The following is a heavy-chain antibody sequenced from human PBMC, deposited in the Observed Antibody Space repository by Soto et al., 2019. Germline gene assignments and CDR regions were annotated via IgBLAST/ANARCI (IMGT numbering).Heavy chain of an antibody. CDR2: IYYSGTT. Sequence: SETLSLTCTVSVGSISSFYWSWIRQPPGKGLEWIGYIYYSGTTNYNPSLKSRVTISIDTSKNQFSLKLSSVTAADTAVYYCARLRGSGWRFDYWGQGTQVTVSS. CDR1: VGSISSFY. J-gene: IGHJ4*02. D-gene: IGHD6-25*01. V-gene: IGHV4-59*08. CDR3: ARLRGSGWRFDY.